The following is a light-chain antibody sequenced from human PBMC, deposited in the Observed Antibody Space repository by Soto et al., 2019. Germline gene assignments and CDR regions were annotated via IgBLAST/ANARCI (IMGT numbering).Light chain of an antibody. CDR2: DAS. CDR1: RGISSN. CDR3: QQRSNWPPVT. J-gene: IGKJ4*01. Sequence: IVMTQSPATLSVSPGERATLSCRASRGISSNLAWYQQKPGQAPRLLILDASDRATGIPARFSGSGSGTNFTLTISSLEPEDFAVYYCQQRSNWPPVTFGGGTKVDIK. V-gene: IGKV3-11*01.